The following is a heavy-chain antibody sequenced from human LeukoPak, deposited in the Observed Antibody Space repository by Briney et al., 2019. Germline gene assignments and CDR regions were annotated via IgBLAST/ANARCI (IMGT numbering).Heavy chain of an antibody. D-gene: IGHD5-12*01. CDR3: ARDGYLEIDY. V-gene: IGHV4-61*02. Sequence: SETLSLTCTVSGGSISSGSYYWSWIRQPAGKGLEWIGRIYTSGSTNYNPSLKSRVTISVDTSKNQFSLKLSSVPAADTAVYYCARDGYLEIDYWGQGTLVTVPS. CDR1: GGSISSGSYY. J-gene: IGHJ4*02. CDR2: IYTSGST.